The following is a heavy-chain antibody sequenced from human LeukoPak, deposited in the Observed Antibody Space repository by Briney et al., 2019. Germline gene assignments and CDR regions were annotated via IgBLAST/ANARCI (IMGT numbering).Heavy chain of an antibody. D-gene: IGHD3-10*01. CDR2: IKQDGSNK. Sequence: GGSLRLSCAASGFTFISYWLTWVRQAPGKGLEWVANIKQDGSNKYYADSVKGRFTISRDNSKNTLYLQMNSLRAEDTAVYYCARDINEAGSSEDAFDIWGQGTMVTVSS. CDR1: GFTFISYW. J-gene: IGHJ3*02. CDR3: ARDINEAGSSEDAFDI. V-gene: IGHV3-7*01.